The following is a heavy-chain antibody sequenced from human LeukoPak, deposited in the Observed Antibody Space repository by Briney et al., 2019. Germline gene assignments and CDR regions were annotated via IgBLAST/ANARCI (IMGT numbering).Heavy chain of an antibody. Sequence: PGGSLRLSCAASGFTFSGYAMSWVRQAPGKGLEWVSAISGSGGSTYYADSVKGRFTISRDNSKNTLYLQMNSLRAEDTAVYYCAKNTELLWFGVLFDYWGQGTLVTVSS. CDR3: AKNTELLWFGVLFDY. D-gene: IGHD3-10*01. V-gene: IGHV3-23*01. J-gene: IGHJ4*02. CDR2: ISGSGGST. CDR1: GFTFSGYA.